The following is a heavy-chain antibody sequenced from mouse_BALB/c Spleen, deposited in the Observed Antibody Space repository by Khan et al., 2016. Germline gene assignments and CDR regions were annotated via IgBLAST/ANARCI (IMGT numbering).Heavy chain of an antibody. CDR3: MRYDGYYWNFDV. Sequence: EVQLLETGGGLVQPGGSRGLSCEGSGFTFSGFWMSWVRQTPGKTLEWIGDINSDGSAINYAPSIKDRFTIFRDNDKSTLYLQMSNVRSEDTGTYFCMRYDGYYWNFDVWSAGTTVTVSS. CDR2: INSDGSAI. J-gene: IGHJ1*01. CDR1: GFTFSGFW. D-gene: IGHD2-3*01. V-gene: IGHV11-2*02.